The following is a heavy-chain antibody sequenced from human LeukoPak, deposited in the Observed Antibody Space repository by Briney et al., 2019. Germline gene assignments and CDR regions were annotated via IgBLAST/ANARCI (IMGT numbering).Heavy chain of an antibody. D-gene: IGHD3-16*01. J-gene: IGHJ4*02. CDR2: INHSGST. CDR3: ARLVELAFDY. CDR1: GGSFSGYY. Sequence: SETLSLTCAVYGGSFSGYYWSWIRQPPGKGLEWIGEINHSGSTNYNPSLKSRVTISVDTSKNQFSLKLSSVTAADTAVYYCARLVELAFDYWGQGTLVTVSS. V-gene: IGHV4-34*01.